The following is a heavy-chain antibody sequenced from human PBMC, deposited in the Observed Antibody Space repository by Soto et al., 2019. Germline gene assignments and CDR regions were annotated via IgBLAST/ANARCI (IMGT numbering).Heavy chain of an antibody. V-gene: IGHV4-30-2*01. J-gene: IGHJ3*02. Sequence: SETLSLTCAVSGGSISSGGYSWSWIRQPPGKGLEWIGYIYHSGSTYYNPSLKSRVTISVDRSKNQFSLKLSSVTAADTAVYYCAREVAFGGTTLAFDIWGQGTMVTVSS. CDR2: IYHSGST. CDR1: GGSISSGGYS. CDR3: AREVAFGGTTLAFDI. D-gene: IGHD3-16*01.